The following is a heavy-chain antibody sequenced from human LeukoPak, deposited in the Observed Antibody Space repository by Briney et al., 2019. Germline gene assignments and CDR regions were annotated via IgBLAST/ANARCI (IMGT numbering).Heavy chain of an antibody. J-gene: IGHJ4*02. CDR2: IIPIFGTA. D-gene: IGHD1-26*01. CDR3: ARGALSGSYLRLDY. Sequence: SVKVSCKASGGTFSSYAISWVRQAPGQGLEWVGGIIPIFGTANYAQKFQGRVTITADESTSTAYMELSSLRSEDTAVYYCARGALSGSYLRLDYWGQGTLVTVSS. CDR1: GGTFSSYA. V-gene: IGHV1-69*13.